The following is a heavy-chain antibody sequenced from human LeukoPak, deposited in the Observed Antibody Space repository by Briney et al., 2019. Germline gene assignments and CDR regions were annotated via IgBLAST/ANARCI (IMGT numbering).Heavy chain of an antibody. CDR3: ARDIYGGHDY. V-gene: IGHV3-7*04. J-gene: IGHJ4*02. Sequence: PGGSPRLSCAASGFTFSNYWMSWVRQAPGKGLEWVANINQDGSEKSYVDSVEGRFTISRDNAKKSLYLHVNSLRAEDTAVYYCARDIYGGHDYWGQGTLLTVSS. CDR2: INQDGSEK. D-gene: IGHD2-21*01. CDR1: GFTFSNYW.